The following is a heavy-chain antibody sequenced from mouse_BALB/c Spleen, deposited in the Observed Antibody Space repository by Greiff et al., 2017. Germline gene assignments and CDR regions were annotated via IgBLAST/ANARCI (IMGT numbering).Heavy chain of an antibody. Sequence: VQLQQSGPELVKPGASVKISCKASGYAFSSSWMNWVKQRPGQGLEWIGRIYPGDGDTNYNGKFKGKATLTADKSSSTAYMQLSSLTSVDSAVYFCARGSGDYWGQGTTLTVSS. J-gene: IGHJ2*01. D-gene: IGHD3-2*02. CDR1: GYAFSSSW. CDR2: IYPGDGDT. V-gene: IGHV1-82*01. CDR3: ARGSGDY.